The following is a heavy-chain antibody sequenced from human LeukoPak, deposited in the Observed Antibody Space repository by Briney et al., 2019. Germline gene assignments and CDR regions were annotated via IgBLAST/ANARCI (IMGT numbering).Heavy chain of an antibody. D-gene: IGHD6-25*01. Sequence: GRSLRLSCAASGFTLSSYGMHWVRQGPGKGLEWVAVISYDGSNKYYADSVKGRFTISRDNPKNTLYLQMNSLRAKDTAVYYCAKEIAAQWYFDLWGRGTLVTVSS. V-gene: IGHV3-30*18. CDR3: AKEIAAQWYFDL. CDR1: GFTLSSYG. J-gene: IGHJ2*01. CDR2: ISYDGSNK.